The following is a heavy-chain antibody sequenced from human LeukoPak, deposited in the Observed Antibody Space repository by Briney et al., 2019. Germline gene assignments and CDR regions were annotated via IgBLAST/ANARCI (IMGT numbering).Heavy chain of an antibody. J-gene: IGHJ1*01. CDR1: GGSNGNFF. D-gene: IGHD1-26*01. CDR3: ARDWELGH. V-gene: IGHV4-59*01. Sequence: SETLSLTCTVSGGSNGNFFWSWIRQSPGEGLEWIGFIYENGRTSYNPSLKSRVTISVDMSENQFSLRLTSMTAADTAVYYCARDWELGHWGRGILVTVTS. CDR2: IYENGRT.